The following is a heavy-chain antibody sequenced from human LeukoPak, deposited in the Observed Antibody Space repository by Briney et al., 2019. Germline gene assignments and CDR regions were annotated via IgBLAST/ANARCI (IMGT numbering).Heavy chain of an antibody. CDR3: ARDLEDSSPFGAFDM. V-gene: IGHV3-33*01. CDR2: IWFDGIRK. J-gene: IGHJ3*02. Sequence: GGSLRLSCAASGFTFSNYGMHWVRQVPGKGLEWVTAIWFDGIRKYYADSVKGRLTISRDNSKNTLYLQMNSLRAEDTAVYYCARDLEDSSPFGAFDMWGQGTMVTVPS. D-gene: IGHD3-22*01. CDR1: GFTFSNYG.